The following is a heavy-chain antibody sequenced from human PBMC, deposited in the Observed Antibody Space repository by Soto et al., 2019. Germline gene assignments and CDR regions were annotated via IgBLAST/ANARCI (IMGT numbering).Heavy chain of an antibody. CDR2: IIPVVPLT. V-gene: IGHV1-69*02. CDR3: AIPTGATGGNWFDP. CDR1: GGTLSNYP. D-gene: IGHD1-1*01. Sequence: QVQLVQSGAEVKKPGSSLKVSCKASGGTLSNYPISWVRQAPGQGLEWMGRIIPVVPLTNYAQAFEGRLKITADMSTNTAYMELSSLAPEDTVVYYCAIPTGATGGNWFDPWGQGTVVTVSS. J-gene: IGHJ5*02.